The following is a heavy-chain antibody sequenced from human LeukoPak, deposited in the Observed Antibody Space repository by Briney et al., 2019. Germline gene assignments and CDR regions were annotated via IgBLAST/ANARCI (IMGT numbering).Heavy chain of an antibody. CDR1: GYSFTNYW. D-gene: IGHD6-19*01. CDR3: ARRLFGSGWYYFDY. CDR2: VYPADSDT. V-gene: IGHV5-51*01. J-gene: IGHJ4*02. Sequence: GESLKISCKGSGYSFTNYWIGWVRQMPGKGLEWMGIVYPADSDTRYSPSFQGQVTISADKSISTAYLQWSSLTASDTAMYYCARRLFGSGWYYFDYWGQGTLVTASS.